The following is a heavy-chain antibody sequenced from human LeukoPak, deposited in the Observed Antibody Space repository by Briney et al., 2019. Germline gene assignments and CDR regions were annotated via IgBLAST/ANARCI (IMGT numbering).Heavy chain of an antibody. Sequence: GGSLRLSCAASGFTFSDYYMRWIRQAPGKGLEWVSYISGSSSYTNYADSVKGRFTISRDNAKNSLYLQMNSLRAEDTAVYYCARDQTTVTTNWFDPWGQGTLVIVSS. CDR1: GFTFSDYY. V-gene: IGHV3-11*06. CDR2: ISGSSSYT. D-gene: IGHD4-17*01. J-gene: IGHJ5*02. CDR3: ARDQTTVTTNWFDP.